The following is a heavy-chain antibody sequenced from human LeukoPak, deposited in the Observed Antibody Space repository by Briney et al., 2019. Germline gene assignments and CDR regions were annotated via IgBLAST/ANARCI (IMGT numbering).Heavy chain of an antibody. J-gene: IGHJ4*02. CDR3: ARGRYYDSSGYKNYFDY. CDR2: IKQDGSEK. V-gene: IGHV3-7*01. D-gene: IGHD3-22*01. Sequence: GGSLRLSCAASGFTFTSYGMNWVRQAPGKGLEWVANIKQDGSEKYYVDSVKGRFTISRDNAKNSLYLQMNSLRAEDTAVYYCARGRYYDSSGYKNYFDYWGQGTLVTVSS. CDR1: GFTFTSYG.